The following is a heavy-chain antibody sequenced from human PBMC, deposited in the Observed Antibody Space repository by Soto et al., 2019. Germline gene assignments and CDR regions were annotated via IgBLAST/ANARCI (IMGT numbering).Heavy chain of an antibody. Sequence: EVQLLESGGGLVQPGGSLRLSCAASGFTFSSYAMSWVRQAPGKGLEWVSAISGSGGSTYYADSVKGRFTISRDNSKNTLYLQMNSLRAEDTAVYYCAKDSPVYDFWSGYPFNNWFDPWGQGTLVTVSS. CDR3: AKDSPVYDFWSGYPFNNWFDP. V-gene: IGHV3-23*01. CDR2: ISGSGGST. CDR1: GFTFSSYA. J-gene: IGHJ5*02. D-gene: IGHD3-3*01.